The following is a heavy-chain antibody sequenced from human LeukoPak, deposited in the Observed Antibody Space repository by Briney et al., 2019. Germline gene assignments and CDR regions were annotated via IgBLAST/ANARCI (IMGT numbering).Heavy chain of an antibody. D-gene: IGHD5-12*01. V-gene: IGHV3-48*03. Sequence: GGSLRLSCSASGFTFSSYEMSWVRQAPGKGLEWLSSISSGGYTIDYADSVKGRFTISRDNAKNSLYLQMNSLRDEDTAAYYCTRVVFTGYESDYWGQGTRVTVSS. CDR2: ISSGGYTI. J-gene: IGHJ4*02. CDR3: TRVVFTGYESDY. CDR1: GFTFSSYE.